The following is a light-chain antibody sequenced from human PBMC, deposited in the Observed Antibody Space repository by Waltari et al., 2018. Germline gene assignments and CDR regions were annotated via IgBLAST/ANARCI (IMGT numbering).Light chain of an antibody. CDR1: PGIGNS. CDR3: LQHNSYPYT. V-gene: IGKV1-17*01. J-gene: IGKJ2*01. Sequence: DIQMTQSPSSLSASVGDRVTITCRASPGIGNSLGWYQKKPGKAPKRLIYDASSLQSGVPSRFSGSGSGTEFTLTISSLQPEDFATYSCLQHNSYPYTFGQGTKLELK. CDR2: DAS.